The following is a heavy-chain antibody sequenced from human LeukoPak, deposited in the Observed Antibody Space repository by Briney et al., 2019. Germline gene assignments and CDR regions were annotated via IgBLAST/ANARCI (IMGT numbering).Heavy chain of an antibody. D-gene: IGHD2-2*01. Sequence: ASVKVSCKASGYTFTTYAIHWVRQAPGQGLEWMGWINTNSGNPLNAQGFTGRFVFSLDTSVNTAYLQISSLRAEDTAVYYCARGLYCGSTSCASGYWGQGTLVTVSS. CDR3: ARGLYCGSTSCASGY. J-gene: IGHJ4*02. CDR2: INTNSGNP. V-gene: IGHV7-4-1*02. CDR1: GYTFTTYA.